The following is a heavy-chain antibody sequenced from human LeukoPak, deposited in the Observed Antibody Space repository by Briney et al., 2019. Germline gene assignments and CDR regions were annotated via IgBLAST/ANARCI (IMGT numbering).Heavy chain of an antibody. CDR1: GFTFSTYD. CDR3: ARGLDLGYFQR. Sequence: GGSLRLSCAASGFTFSTYDMHWVRQAPGKGLEWVAVIWSDGSNKYYTDSVKGRFTISRDNPKNTLYLQMNSLRVEDTAVYHCARGLDLGYFQRWGQGTLVTVSS. V-gene: IGHV3-33*08. D-gene: IGHD4-11*01. CDR2: IWSDGSNK. J-gene: IGHJ1*01.